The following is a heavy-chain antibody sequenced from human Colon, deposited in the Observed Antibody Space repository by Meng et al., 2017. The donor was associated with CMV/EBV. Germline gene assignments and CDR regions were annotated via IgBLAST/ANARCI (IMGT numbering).Heavy chain of an antibody. CDR3: ARAPIAARQGYFDF. V-gene: IGHV3-21*01. CDR2: ISYTGSYI. Sequence: GESLKISCAASGFTFTQYPMNWVRQAPGKGLEWVSSISYTGSYIDYADSVKGRFTISRDNANNSLYLQMNSLRVEDTAAYYCARAPIAARQGYFDFWGQGALVTVSS. D-gene: IGHD6-6*01. J-gene: IGHJ4*02. CDR1: GFTFTQYP.